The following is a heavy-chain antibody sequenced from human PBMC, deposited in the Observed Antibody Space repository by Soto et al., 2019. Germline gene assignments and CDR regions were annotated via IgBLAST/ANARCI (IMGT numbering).Heavy chain of an antibody. Sequence: QVQLVQSGAEVKKPGASVKVACKTSGYSFSSNAITWVRQAPGQGLEWMGWISTYSGDPNYAQKFQGRVTKTTDTSTNTAYMELRNLRSDDTAVYYCARVWGSDQAPSGGAGFDPWGQGTLVTVSS. J-gene: IGHJ5*02. CDR2: ISTYSGDP. D-gene: IGHD3-16*02. CDR1: GYSFSSNA. V-gene: IGHV1-18*01. CDR3: ARVWGSDQAPSGGAGFDP.